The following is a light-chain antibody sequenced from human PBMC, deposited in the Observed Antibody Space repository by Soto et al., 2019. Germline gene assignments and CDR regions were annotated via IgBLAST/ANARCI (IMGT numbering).Light chain of an antibody. CDR1: QAISNN. J-gene: IGKJ1*01. CDR3: QQANDWPPT. CDR2: DAS. V-gene: IGKV3-15*01. Sequence: RGMTQSPVTLSVSPGERVTLSCRASQAISNNLAWYQQKPGQAPRLLIFDASTRAPGIPARFSGSGSGTEFTLTISSLQSEDFAVYYCQQANDWPPTFGQGT.